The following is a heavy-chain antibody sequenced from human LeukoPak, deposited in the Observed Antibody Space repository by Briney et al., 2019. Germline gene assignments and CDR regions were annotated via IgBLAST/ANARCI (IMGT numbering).Heavy chain of an antibody. CDR3: ARGGYYGSGNDFRFDP. J-gene: IGHJ5*02. CDR2: IHYTGST. V-gene: IGHV4-59*01. CDR1: GGSISSYY. Sequence: NPSETLSLTCTVSGGSISSYYWSWIRQSPGKGLECIGYIHYTGSTNYNPSLKSRVTISVETSKNQFSLKLKSVTAADTAVYYRARGGYYGSGNDFRFDPWGQGTLVTVSS. D-gene: IGHD3-10*01.